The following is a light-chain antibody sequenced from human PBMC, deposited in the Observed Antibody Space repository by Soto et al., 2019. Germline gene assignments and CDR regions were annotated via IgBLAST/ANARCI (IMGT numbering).Light chain of an antibody. J-gene: IGKJ3*01. CDR2: GAS. Sequence: IVLTHSPSTLALSPEEKTTNSCRASQSVSSSYLAWYQQKPGQAPRLLIYGASSRATGIPDRFSGSGSGTDFTLTISRLEPEDFAVYYCQQYGSSPLFTFGPGTKVDIK. CDR1: QSVSSSY. V-gene: IGKV3-20*01. CDR3: QQYGSSPLFT.